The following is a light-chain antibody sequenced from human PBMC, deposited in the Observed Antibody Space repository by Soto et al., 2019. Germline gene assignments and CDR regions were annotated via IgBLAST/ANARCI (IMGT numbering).Light chain of an antibody. V-gene: IGKV3-15*01. CDR3: QQSNNWPKT. Sequence: EIVMTQSPATLSVSPGETATLSCRASQSVSSNLAWYQQKPGQAPRLLISDASTRAAGLPARFSGSGSGTEFTLTFSSLQSEDFAVYFCQQSNNWPKTFGQGTKVEIK. J-gene: IGKJ1*01. CDR1: QSVSSN. CDR2: DAS.